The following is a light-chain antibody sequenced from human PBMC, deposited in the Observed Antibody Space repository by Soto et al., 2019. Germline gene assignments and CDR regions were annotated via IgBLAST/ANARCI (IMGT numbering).Light chain of an antibody. Sequence: NFMLTHPHSVSESPGKTVTISCTRSSGSIASNYVQWYQQRPGSAPTTVIYENNQRPSGGPDRFSGSTDGSSNSASLTIYGLQTEDDADYYCQSYDSTNVVFGGGTKLTVL. J-gene: IGLJ2*01. CDR1: SGSIASNY. CDR2: ENN. V-gene: IGLV6-57*04. CDR3: QSYDSTNVV.